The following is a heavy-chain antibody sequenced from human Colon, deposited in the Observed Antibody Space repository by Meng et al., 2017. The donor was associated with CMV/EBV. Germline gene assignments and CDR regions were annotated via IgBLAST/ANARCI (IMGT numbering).Heavy chain of an antibody. Sequence: SETLSPTCTVSGASVSTGIYYWSWIRQPPGKGLEWIGYIYYSGSTNYNPSLKSRVTISVDASKNQFSLKVTSVTAADTAVYYCARGSLNDYVFYPYWGQGTLVTVSS. J-gene: IGHJ4*02. V-gene: IGHV4-61*01. CDR2: IYYSGST. CDR3: ARGSLNDYVFYPY. CDR1: GASVSTGIYY. D-gene: IGHD4-17*01.